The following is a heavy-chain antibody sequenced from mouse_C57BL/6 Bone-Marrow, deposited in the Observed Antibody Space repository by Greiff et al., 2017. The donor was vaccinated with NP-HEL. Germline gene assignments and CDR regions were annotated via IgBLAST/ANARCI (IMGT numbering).Heavy chain of an antibody. V-gene: IGHV5-9-1*02. J-gene: IGHJ1*03. CDR1: GFTFSSYA. D-gene: IGHD1-1*01. CDR2: ISSGGDYI. Sequence: EVQLVESGEGLVKPGGSLKLSCAASGFTFSSYAMSWVRQTPEKRLEWVAYISSGGDYIYYADTVKGRFTISRDNARNTLYLQMSSLKSEDTAMYYCTRGRYYGSSYWYFDVWGTGTTVTVSS. CDR3: TRGRYYGSSYWYFDV.